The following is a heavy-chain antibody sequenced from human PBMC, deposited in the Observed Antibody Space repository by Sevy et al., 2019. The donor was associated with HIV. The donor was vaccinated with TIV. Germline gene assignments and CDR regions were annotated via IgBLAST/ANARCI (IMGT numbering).Heavy chain of an antibody. V-gene: IGHV3-23*01. J-gene: IGHJ4*02. Sequence: GGSLRLSCAASGFTFSSYAMSWVRQAPGKGLEWVSAISGSGGSTYYADSVKGRFTISRDNSKNTLYLQMNSLRAEDTAVYYCAKDLTLGPASGFPFDYWGQGTLVTVSS. D-gene: IGHD3-16*01. CDR3: AKDLTLGPASGFPFDY. CDR2: ISGSGGST. CDR1: GFTFSSYA.